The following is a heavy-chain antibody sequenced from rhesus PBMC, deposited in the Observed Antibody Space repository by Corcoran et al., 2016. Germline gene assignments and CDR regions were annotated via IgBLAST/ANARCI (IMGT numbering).Heavy chain of an antibody. CDR1: GGSISSSY. D-gene: IGHD4-23*01. V-gene: IGHV4-169*02. CDR3: ARDRSNYGRFDY. J-gene: IGHJ4*01. CDR2: IYGSGSGT. Sequence: QLQLQESGPGLVKPSETLSVTCAVSGGSISSSYWSWIRQAPGKGLEWIGYIYGSGSGTNYNPSLKSRGTLSVDTSKNELSLTLRSVTTADTAVYYCARDRSNYGRFDYWGQGVLVIVSS.